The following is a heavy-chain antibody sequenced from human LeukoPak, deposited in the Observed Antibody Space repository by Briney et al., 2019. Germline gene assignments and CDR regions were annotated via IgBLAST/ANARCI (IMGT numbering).Heavy chain of an antibody. CDR1: GFTFSSYA. D-gene: IGHD6-6*01. J-gene: IGHJ4*02. CDR3: ARDPGYSSSSVFLDY. Sequence: PGGSLRLSCAASGFTFSSYAMSWVRQAPGKGLEWVSSISGSSSYIYYADSVKGRFSISRDNAKNSLYLQMNSLRAEDTAVYYCARDPGYSSSSVFLDYWGQGTLVTVSS. V-gene: IGHV3-21*01. CDR2: ISGSSSYI.